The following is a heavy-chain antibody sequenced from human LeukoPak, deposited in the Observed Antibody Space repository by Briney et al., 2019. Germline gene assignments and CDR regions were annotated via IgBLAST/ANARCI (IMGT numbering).Heavy chain of an antibody. D-gene: IGHD2-2*02. Sequence: ASVKVACKASGGTFSSYAISWVRQAPGQGLEWMGGIIPIFGTANYAQKFQGRVTITADESTSTAYMELSSLRSEDTAVYYCARRYCSSTSCYTGNWFDPWGQGTLVTVSS. J-gene: IGHJ5*02. CDR3: ARRYCSSTSCYTGNWFDP. V-gene: IGHV1-69*13. CDR2: IIPIFGTA. CDR1: GGTFSSYA.